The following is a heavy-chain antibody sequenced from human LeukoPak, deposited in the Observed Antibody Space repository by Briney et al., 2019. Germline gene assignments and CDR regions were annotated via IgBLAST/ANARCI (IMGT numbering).Heavy chain of an antibody. CDR1: GFTFSSYD. CDR2: ISSSGLTI. J-gene: IGHJ6*02. V-gene: IGHV3-48*03. D-gene: IGHD4-17*01. Sequence: GGSLRLSCAASGFTFSSYDMNWVRQAPGKGLEWVSCISSSGLTIYYADSVKGRFTISRDNAKNTLWLQMNSLRAEDTAVYYCAKGVTTVRFYYHGMDVWGQGTTVTVSS. CDR3: AKGVTTVRFYYHGMDV.